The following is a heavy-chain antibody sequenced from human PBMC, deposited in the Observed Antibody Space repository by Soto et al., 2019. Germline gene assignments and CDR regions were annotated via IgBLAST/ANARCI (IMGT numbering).Heavy chain of an antibody. CDR2: IWYDGSNK. Sequence: QVQLVESGGGVVQPGRSLRLSCAASGFTFSSYGMHWVRQAPGKGLEWVAVIWYDGSNKYYADSVKGRFTISRDNSKNTLYLQMNSLRAEDTAVYYCARDSGRFGELWGGDTDYWGQGTLVTVSS. CDR3: ARDSGRFGELWGGDTDY. CDR1: GFTFSSYG. J-gene: IGHJ4*02. D-gene: IGHD3-10*01. V-gene: IGHV3-33*01.